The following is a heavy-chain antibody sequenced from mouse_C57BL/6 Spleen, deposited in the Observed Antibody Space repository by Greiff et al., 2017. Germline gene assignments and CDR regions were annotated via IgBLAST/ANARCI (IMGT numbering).Heavy chain of an antibody. CDR2: ISYDGSN. CDR1: GYSITSGYY. Sequence: VQLQQSGPGLVKPSQSLSLTCSVTGYSITSGYYWNWIRQFPGNKLEWMGYISYDGSNKYNPSFKNRISITRDTSKNQFFLKLNSVTTEDTATYFCARSIITPPFDYWGQGTTLTVSS. V-gene: IGHV3-6*01. J-gene: IGHJ2*01. CDR3: ARSIITPPFDY. D-gene: IGHD2-5*01.